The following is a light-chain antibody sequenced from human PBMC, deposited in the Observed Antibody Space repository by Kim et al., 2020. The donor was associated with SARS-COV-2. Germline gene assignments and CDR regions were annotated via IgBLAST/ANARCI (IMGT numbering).Light chain of an antibody. Sequence: EIVMTQSPATLSVSPGERATLSCRASQSAFSNLAWYQQKPGQPPRLLLCVTSTRAAGIPARFSGSGSGTEFTLTISSLQSEDFALYYCQEYHMALYVCGQGTKR. CDR3: QEYHMALYV. CDR2: VTS. J-gene: IGKJ2*01. CDR1: QSAFSN. V-gene: IGKV3-15*01.